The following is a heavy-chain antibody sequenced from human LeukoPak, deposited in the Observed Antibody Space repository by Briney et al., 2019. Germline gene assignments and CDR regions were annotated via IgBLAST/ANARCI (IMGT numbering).Heavy chain of an antibody. CDR2: ISYDGSNK. CDR1: GFTFSSYA. V-gene: IGHV3-30-3*01. CDR3: AKGSSGWFDY. Sequence: GRSLRLSCAASGFTFSSYAMHWVRQAPGKGLEWVAVISYDGSNKYYADSVKGRFTISRDNSKNTLYLQMNSLIAEDTAVYYCAKGSSGWFDYWGQGTLVTVSS. D-gene: IGHD6-19*01. J-gene: IGHJ4*02.